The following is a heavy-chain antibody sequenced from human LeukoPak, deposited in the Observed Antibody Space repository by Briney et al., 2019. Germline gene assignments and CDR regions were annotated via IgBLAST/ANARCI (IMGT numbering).Heavy chain of an antibody. CDR3: ARGSWYPL. CDR1: GGSFSDYY. J-gene: IGHJ4*02. V-gene: IGHV4-34*01. CDR2: INHSGST. Sequence: SETLSLTCAVYGGSFSDYYWSWIRQPPGKGLEWIGEINHSGSTNYNPSLKSRVTISVDTSKNQFSLKLSSVTAADTAVYYCARGSWYPLWGQGTLVTVSS. D-gene: IGHD6-13*01.